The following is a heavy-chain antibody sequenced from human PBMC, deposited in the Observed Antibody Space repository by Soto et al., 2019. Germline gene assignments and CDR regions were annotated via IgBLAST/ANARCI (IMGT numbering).Heavy chain of an antibody. CDR1: GFTISNYA. V-gene: IGHV3-23*01. Sequence: VQLLESGGGLVQPGGSLRLSCAASGFTISNYAMSWVRQAPGKGLEWVSALSGGGSSTYYADSVRGRFTISGDDSKSTLYLQMDSLRPDDTALYYCAKDPRYCGADSCYEAYGMDVWGQGTTVTVSS. D-gene: IGHD2-21*02. CDR3: AKDPRYCGADSCYEAYGMDV. J-gene: IGHJ6*02. CDR2: LSGGGSST.